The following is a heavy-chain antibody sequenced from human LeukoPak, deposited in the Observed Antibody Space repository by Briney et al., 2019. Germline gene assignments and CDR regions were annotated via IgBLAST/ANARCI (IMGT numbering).Heavy chain of an antibody. CDR1: GFNFNTYG. V-gene: IGHV3-48*04. CDR3: ARADTAMVMDV. Sequence: GGSLRLSCAASGFNFNTYGMYWVRQAPGKGLEWVSYISSSGSTIYYADSVKGRFTISRDNAKNSLYLKMNSLRAEDTAVYYCARADTAMVMDVWGKGTTVTISS. CDR2: ISSSGSTI. J-gene: IGHJ6*03. D-gene: IGHD5-18*01.